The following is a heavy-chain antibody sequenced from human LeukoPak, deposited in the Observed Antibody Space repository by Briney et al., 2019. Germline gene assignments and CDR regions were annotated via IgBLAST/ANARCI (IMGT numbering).Heavy chain of an antibody. CDR3: ARGAWGRWLQLGKFDY. CDR1: GYTLTSYA. Sequence: GASVKVSCKASGYTLTSYAVHWVRQAPGQRLEWMGWINAGNGNTKYSQKFQGRVIITTDTSANTAYMELSSLRSEDTAVYYCARGAWGRWLQLGKFDYWGQGTLVTVSS. CDR2: INAGNGNT. D-gene: IGHD5-24*01. V-gene: IGHV1-3*01. J-gene: IGHJ4*02.